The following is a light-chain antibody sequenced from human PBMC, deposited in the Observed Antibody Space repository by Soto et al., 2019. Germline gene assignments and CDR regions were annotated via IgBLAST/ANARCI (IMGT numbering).Light chain of an antibody. V-gene: IGKV1-39*01. CDR2: AAS. CDR1: QSISSY. J-gene: IGKJ1*01. CDR3: QQSYSTPLT. Sequence: DIQMTQSPSSLSASVGDRVTITCRASQSISSYLNWYQQKPRKAPKLLIYAASSLQSRVPSRFSGSGSGTHCTLSMSRLPPEDFATYYCQQSYSTPLTFGQGTKVEIK.